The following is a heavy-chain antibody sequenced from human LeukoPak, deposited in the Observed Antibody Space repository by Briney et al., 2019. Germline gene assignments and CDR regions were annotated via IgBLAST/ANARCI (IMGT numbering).Heavy chain of an antibody. CDR2: INHSGST. CDR1: GGSFSGYY. CDR3: AREGLLWFIHYYYYGMDV. Sequence: PSETLSLTCAVYGGSFSGYYWSWIRQPPGKGLEWIGEINHSGSTNYNPSLKSRVTISVDTSKNQFSLKLSSVTAADTAVYYCAREGLLWFIHYYYYGMDVWGQGTTVTVSS. J-gene: IGHJ6*02. V-gene: IGHV4-34*01. D-gene: IGHD3-10*01.